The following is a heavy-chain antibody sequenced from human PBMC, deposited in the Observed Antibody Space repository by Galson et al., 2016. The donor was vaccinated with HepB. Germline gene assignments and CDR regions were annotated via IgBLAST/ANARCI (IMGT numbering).Heavy chain of an antibody. CDR2: INAGNGNT. CDR3: ARDMAPIQLWLRYYYYGKDV. J-gene: IGHJ6*02. V-gene: IGHV1-3*01. CDR1: GYTFTSYA. D-gene: IGHD5-18*01. Sequence: ASGYTFTSYAMHWVRQAPGQRLEWMGWINAGNGNTKYSQKFQGGVTITRDTSASTAYMELSSLRSEDTAVYYCARDMAPIQLWLRYYYYGKDVWGQGTTVTVSS.